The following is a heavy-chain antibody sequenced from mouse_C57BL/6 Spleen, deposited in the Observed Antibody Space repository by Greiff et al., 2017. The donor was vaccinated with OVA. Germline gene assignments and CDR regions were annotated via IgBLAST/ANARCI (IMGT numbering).Heavy chain of an antibody. CDR3: ASDYGSSHWYFDV. CDR1: GFNIKNTY. V-gene: IGHV14-3*01. CDR2: IDPANGNT. J-gene: IGHJ1*03. D-gene: IGHD1-1*01. Sequence: EVQLQQSVAELVRPGASVKLSCTASGFNIKNTYMHWVKQRPEQGLEWIGRIDPANGNTKYAPKFQGKATITADTSSNTAYLQLSSLTSEDTAIYSCASDYGSSHWYFDVWGTGTTVTVSS.